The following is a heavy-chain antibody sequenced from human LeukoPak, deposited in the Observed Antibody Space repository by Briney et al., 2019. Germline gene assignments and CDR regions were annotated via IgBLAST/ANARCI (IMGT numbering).Heavy chain of an antibody. CDR1: GFTFSSCG. D-gene: IGHD6-13*01. Sequence: PGGSLRLSCAASGFTFSSCGMNWVRQAPGKGLEWLSYISTSGRTIYYADSVKGRFTISRDNAKNSLYLQMNSLRAEDTAVYYCARDDRWANDCWGQGTLVTVSS. V-gene: IGHV3-48*03. CDR3: ARDDRWANDC. CDR2: ISTSGRTI. J-gene: IGHJ4*02.